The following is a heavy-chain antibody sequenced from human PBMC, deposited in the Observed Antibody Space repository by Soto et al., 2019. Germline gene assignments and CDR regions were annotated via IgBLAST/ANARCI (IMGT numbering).Heavy chain of an antibody. D-gene: IGHD1-26*01. CDR1: GFTFSSYS. Sequence: EVQLVESGGGLVKPGGSLRLSCAASGFTFSSYSMNWVRQAPGKGLEWVSSISSSSSSYIYYADSVKGRFTISRDNAKNSLYLQMNSLRAEDTAVYYCARGRGSTTTTPDYWGQGTLVTVSS. CDR2: ISSSSSSYI. J-gene: IGHJ4*02. V-gene: IGHV3-21*01. CDR3: ARGRGSTTTTPDY.